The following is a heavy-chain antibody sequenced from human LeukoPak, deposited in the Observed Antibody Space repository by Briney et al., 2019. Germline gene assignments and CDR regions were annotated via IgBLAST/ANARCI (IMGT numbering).Heavy chain of an antibody. J-gene: IGHJ4*02. CDR2: TSAGGDIT. CDR1: GFTFSDHA. D-gene: IGHD3-22*01. V-gene: IGHV3-23*01. Sequence: GGSLRLSCAASGFTFSDHAMTWVRQTLAKGLESVSSTSAGGDITHYAESVKGRFTVSRDNSKSTLYLQMNSLRAEDTAIYFCAYLDSSGFYYGRLRYWGQGTPVTVSS. CDR3: AYLDSSGFYYGRLRY.